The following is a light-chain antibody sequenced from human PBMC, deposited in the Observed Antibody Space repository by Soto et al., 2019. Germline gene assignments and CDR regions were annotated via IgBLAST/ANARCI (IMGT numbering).Light chain of an antibody. CDR1: SSNIGAGYD. V-gene: IGLV1-40*01. CDR2: GNS. CDR3: QSYDSSLSGSGV. J-gene: IGLJ2*01. Sequence: QSVLTQPPSVSGAPGQRVTISCTGSSSNIGAGYDVHWYQQLPGTAPKLLIYGNSNRPSWVPDRFSGSKSGTSASLAITGLQAEDEADSYCQSYDSSLSGSGVFGGGTKVTVL.